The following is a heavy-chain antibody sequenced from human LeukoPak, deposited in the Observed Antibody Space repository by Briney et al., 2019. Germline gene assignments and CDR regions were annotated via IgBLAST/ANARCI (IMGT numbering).Heavy chain of an antibody. D-gene: IGHD3-10*01. CDR1: GFIFSDYY. CDR3: AKDKGEYYYGSGSPTGYFDY. J-gene: IGHJ4*02. Sequence: PGGSLRLSCVASGFIFSDYYMSWIRQAPGKGLEWVSYISSGGSTIYYADSVKGRFTISRDNAKNSLYLQMNSLRAEDTALYYCAKDKGEYYYGSGSPTGYFDYWGQGTLVTVSS. CDR2: ISSGGSTI. V-gene: IGHV3-11*01.